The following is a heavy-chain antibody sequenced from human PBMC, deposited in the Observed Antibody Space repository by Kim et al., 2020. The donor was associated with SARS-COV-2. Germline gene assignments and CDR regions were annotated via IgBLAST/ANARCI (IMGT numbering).Heavy chain of an antibody. CDR3: AMGGYNVREAPSTAISYGPWDY. V-gene: IGHV3-23*01. D-gene: IGHD5-18*01. J-gene: IGHJ4*01. CDR2: ISGSGGGT. CDR1: GFSFSVYA. Sequence: GGSLRLSCAASGFSFSVYAMSWVRQVPGKGPEWVASISGSGGGTYYADSVKGRFTISRDSSTNTLFLQMNRLRGDDTAVYYCAMGGYNVREAPSTAISYGPWDYWGQGTLVMVSS.